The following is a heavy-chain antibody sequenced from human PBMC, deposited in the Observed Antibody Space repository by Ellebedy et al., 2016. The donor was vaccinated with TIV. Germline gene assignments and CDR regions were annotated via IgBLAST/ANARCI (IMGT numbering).Heavy chain of an antibody. Sequence: GESLKISCTVSGITFSNRWMHWARHVPGKGLVWVSIIFSDGGNPNYADSVRGRFTISRDNAKNTLFLQMDSLRAEDTGVYYCISASYGSGSSLEYWGQGTLVTVSP. V-gene: IGHV3-74*01. CDR2: IFSDGGNP. J-gene: IGHJ4*02. D-gene: IGHD3-10*01. CDR1: GITFSNRW. CDR3: ISASYGSGSSLEY.